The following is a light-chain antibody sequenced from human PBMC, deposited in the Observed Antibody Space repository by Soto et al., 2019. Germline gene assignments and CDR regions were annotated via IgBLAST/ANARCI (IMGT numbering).Light chain of an antibody. V-gene: IGKV1-5*03. CDR3: QQYTDNWT. J-gene: IGKJ1*01. CDR1: QSISSW. Sequence: DIQMTQSPSTLSASVGDRVTITCRASQSISSWLAWYQQKPGTAPNLLIYKASTLQSGVPSRFSGSGSGTEFTLTISSLQPDDSATYYCQQYTDNWTFAKGTKVDIK. CDR2: KAS.